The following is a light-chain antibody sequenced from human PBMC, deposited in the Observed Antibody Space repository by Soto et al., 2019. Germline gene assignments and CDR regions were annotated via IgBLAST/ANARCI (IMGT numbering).Light chain of an antibody. Sequence: QSALTQPASVSGSPGQSITISCTGTSSDVGGYNYVSWYQQHPGKAPKLMIYDVSNRPSGVSNRFSVSKSGNTASLTISGLQAEDEADYYCSSYTSSSTVEFGGGTKLTVL. CDR2: DVS. V-gene: IGLV2-14*01. J-gene: IGLJ2*01. CDR3: SSYTSSSTVE. CDR1: SSDVGGYNY.